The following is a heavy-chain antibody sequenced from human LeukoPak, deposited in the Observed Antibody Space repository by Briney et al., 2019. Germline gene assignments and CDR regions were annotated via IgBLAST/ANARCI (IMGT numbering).Heavy chain of an antibody. CDR3: ARALYYDILTNYQTHTYYFDY. Sequence: PGGSLRLSCAASGFGFGAYSMNWVRQAPGKGLEWVSSISSRSSNIYYADSMKGRFTVSRDNAKNSLYLQMNSLRAEDTAVYYCARALYYDILTNYQTHTYYFDYWGQGTLLTVSS. J-gene: IGHJ4*02. V-gene: IGHV3-21*01. CDR1: GFGFGAYS. D-gene: IGHD3-9*01. CDR2: ISSRSSNI.